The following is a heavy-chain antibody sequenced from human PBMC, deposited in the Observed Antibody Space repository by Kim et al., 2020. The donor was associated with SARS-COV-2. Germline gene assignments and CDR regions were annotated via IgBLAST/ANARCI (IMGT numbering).Heavy chain of an antibody. CDR3: AKLVEPIAAAGSPFDY. J-gene: IGHJ4*02. CDR2: IWYDGSNK. V-gene: IGHV3-33*06. D-gene: IGHD6-13*01. CDR1: GFTFSSYA. Sequence: GGSLRLSCAASGFTFSSYAMHWVRQAPGKGLEWVAVIWYDGSNKYYADSVKGRFTISRDNSKNTLYLQMNSLRAEDTAVYYCAKLVEPIAAAGSPFDYWGQGTLVTVSS.